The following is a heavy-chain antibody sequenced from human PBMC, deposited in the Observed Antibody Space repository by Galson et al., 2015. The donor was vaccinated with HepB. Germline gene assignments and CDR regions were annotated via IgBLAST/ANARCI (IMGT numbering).Heavy chain of an antibody. D-gene: IGHD3-22*01. Sequence: SVKVSCKASGYTFTGYYMHWVRQAPGQGLEWMGRINPNSGGTNYAQKFQGRVTMTRDTSISTAYMELSRLRSDDTAVYYCARDEYYYDSSGYFNYWGQGTLVTVSS. CDR1: GYTFTGYY. CDR2: INPNSGGT. CDR3: ARDEYYYDSSGYFNY. J-gene: IGHJ4*02. V-gene: IGHV1-2*06.